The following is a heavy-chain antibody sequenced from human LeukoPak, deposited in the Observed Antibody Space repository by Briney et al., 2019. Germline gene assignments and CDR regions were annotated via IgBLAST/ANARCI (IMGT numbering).Heavy chain of an antibody. D-gene: IGHD5-24*01. J-gene: IGHJ4*02. CDR2: IIPIFGTA. Sequence: GASVKVSCKASGGTFSSYAISWVRQAPGQGFEWMGGIIPIFGTANYAQKFQGRVTITADESTSTAYMELSSLRSEDTAVYYCARDLRDGYNGWGQGTLVTVSS. CDR1: GGTFSSYA. V-gene: IGHV1-69*13. CDR3: ARDLRDGYNG.